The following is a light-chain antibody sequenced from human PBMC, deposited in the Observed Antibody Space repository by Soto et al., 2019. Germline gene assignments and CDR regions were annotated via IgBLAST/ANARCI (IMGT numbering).Light chain of an antibody. CDR2: EVT. V-gene: IGLV2-8*01. CDR3: SSHAGITNVV. CDR1: SSDVGGYNY. Sequence: QSALTQPPSASGSPGQSVTISCTGTSSDVGGYNYVSWYQQHPGKAPKLMIYEVTKRPSGVPDRFSGSKSGNTASLTVSGLLAEDEADYYRSSHAGITNVVFGGGTKLTVL. J-gene: IGLJ3*02.